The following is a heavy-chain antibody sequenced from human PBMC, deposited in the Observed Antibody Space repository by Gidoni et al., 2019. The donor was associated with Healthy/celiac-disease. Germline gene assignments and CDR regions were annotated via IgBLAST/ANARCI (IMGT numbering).Heavy chain of an antibody. D-gene: IGHD2-2*01. V-gene: IGHV3-21*01. J-gene: IGHJ4*02. Sequence: EVQLVESGGGLVKPGGSLRLSCAASGFTFSSYSMNWVRQAPGKGLEWVSSISSSSSYIYYADSVKGRFTISRDNAKNSLYLQMNSLRAEDTAVYYCAILNRIVVVPAATYWGQGTLVTVSS. CDR3: AILNRIVVVPAATY. CDR1: GFTFSSYS. CDR2: ISSSSSYI.